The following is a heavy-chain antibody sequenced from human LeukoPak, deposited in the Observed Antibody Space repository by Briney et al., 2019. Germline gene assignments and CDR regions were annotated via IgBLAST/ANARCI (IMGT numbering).Heavy chain of an antibody. V-gene: IGHV4-39*01. J-gene: IGHJ4*02. CDR3: ARPDYHSQTFDY. CDR2: IYYSGRT. D-gene: IGHD4/OR15-4a*01. Sequence: SETLSLTCTVSGGSISSSRYYWGWVRQPPGKGLEWIGSIYYSGRTYYNPSLKSRVPISVDTSKNQFSLKLSSVTAADTAVYYCARPDYHSQTFDYWGQGTLVTVSS. CDR1: GGSISSSRYY.